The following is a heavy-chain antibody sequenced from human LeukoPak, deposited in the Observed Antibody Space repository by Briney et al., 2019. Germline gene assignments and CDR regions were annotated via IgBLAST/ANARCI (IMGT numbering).Heavy chain of an antibody. CDR3: ARASVTYYYYYYMDV. Sequence: PSETLSLTCSVSGGFNTHYYWTWIRQPPGKGLEWIGYIHYSGSTNYNPSLKSRVTISVDTSKNQFSLKLSSVTAADTAVYYCARASVTYYYYYYMDVWGKGTTVTVSS. J-gene: IGHJ6*03. D-gene: IGHD4-11*01. V-gene: IGHV4-59*01. CDR2: IHYSGST. CDR1: GGFNTHYY.